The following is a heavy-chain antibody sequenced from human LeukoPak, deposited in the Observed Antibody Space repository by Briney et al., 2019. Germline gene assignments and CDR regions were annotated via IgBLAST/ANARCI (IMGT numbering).Heavy chain of an antibody. CDR1: GFTFSSYA. V-gene: IGHV3-23*01. J-gene: IGHJ6*03. D-gene: IGHD5-18*01. Sequence: GGSLRLSCAASGFTFSSYAMSWVRQAPGKGLEWVSAISGSGGSTYYADSVKGRFTISRDNSKNTLYLQMNSLRAEDTAVYYCAKGSGYRYGYDYYCYMDVWGKGTTVTVSS. CDR2: ISGSGGST. CDR3: AKGSGYRYGYDYYCYMDV.